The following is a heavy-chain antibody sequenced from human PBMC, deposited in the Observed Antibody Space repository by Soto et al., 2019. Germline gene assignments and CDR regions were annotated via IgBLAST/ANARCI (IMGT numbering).Heavy chain of an antibody. CDR1: GYSFTNHW. D-gene: IGHD1-1*01. CDR3: ARRLSGPKEEYNAYYFYGLDV. J-gene: IGHJ6*02. CDR2: IDPSDSYT. Sequence: GESLKISCQGSGYSFTNHWITWVRQTPGKGLEWVGRIDPSDSYTNYSPSFQGRVTISADRSISTAFLQWSSLEDSDTAIYYCARRLSGPKEEYNAYYFYGLDVWGQGTTVTVSS. V-gene: IGHV5-10-1*01.